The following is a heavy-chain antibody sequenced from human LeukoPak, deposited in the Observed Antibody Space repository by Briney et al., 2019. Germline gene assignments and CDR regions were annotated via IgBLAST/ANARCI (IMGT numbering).Heavy chain of an antibody. Sequence: SETLSLTCGVSGGSISTTNWWTWVRQPPGEGLEWIGEVHLSGRTHYNPSLESRVTMSVDTSKNQFSLKVSSVTAADTAVYYCAREGSRRYYYYSLDVWGQGTTVTVSS. CDR3: AREGSRRYYYYSLDV. V-gene: IGHV4-4*02. CDR2: VHLSGRT. J-gene: IGHJ6*02. D-gene: IGHD2-2*01. CDR1: GGSISTTNW.